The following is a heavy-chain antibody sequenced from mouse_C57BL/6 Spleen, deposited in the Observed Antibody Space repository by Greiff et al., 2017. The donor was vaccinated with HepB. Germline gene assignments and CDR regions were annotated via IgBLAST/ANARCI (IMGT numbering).Heavy chain of an antibody. V-gene: IGHV2-4*01. CDR3: ATPYYYGSSHFAY. CDR1: GFSLTSYG. J-gene: IGHJ3*01. CDR2: IWSGGST. Sequence: VKLMESGPGLVQPSQSLSITCTVSGFSLTSYGVHWVRQPPGKGLEWLGVIWSGGSTDYNAAFISRLSISKDNSKSQVFFKMNSLQADDTAIYYCATPYYYGSSHFAYWGQGTLVTVSA. D-gene: IGHD1-1*01.